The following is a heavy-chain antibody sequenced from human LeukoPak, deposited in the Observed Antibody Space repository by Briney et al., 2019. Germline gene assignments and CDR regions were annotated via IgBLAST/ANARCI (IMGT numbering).Heavy chain of an antibody. J-gene: IGHJ4*02. CDR3: TKFDY. CDR2: VTGSDGST. CDR1: GFTFSSYA. Sequence: GGSLRLPCAASGFTFSSYAMSWVRRAPGKGLEWVSTVTGSDGSTFYANSVKGRFTISRDNSKNTVFLHMTSLRAEDTAVYYCTKFDYWGQGVLVTVSS. V-gene: IGHV3-23*01.